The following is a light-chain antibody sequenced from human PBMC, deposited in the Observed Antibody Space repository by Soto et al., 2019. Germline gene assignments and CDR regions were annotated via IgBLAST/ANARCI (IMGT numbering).Light chain of an antibody. CDR3: LQDYTYPLT. CDR1: QAIRTD. V-gene: IGKV1-6*01. CDR2: PAS. Sequence: MTLSPSSLSASIGDSVTITCRASQAIRTDLAWYQQKPGKAPDLLIYPASTLQSGVPSRFSGSGSGTDFTLTINSLQPEDFATYYCLQDYTYPLTFGGGTKVDIK. J-gene: IGKJ4*01.